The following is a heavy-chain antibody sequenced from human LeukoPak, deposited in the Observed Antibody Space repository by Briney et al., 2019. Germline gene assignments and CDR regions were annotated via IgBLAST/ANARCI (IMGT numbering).Heavy chain of an antibody. D-gene: IGHD6-19*01. V-gene: IGHV3-64*02. Sequence: PGGSLRLSCAASGFTFSNYAMHWVRQAPGEGLEYVSAISSNGGSTYYADSVKGRFTISRDNSKNTLFLQMGSLRVEDTAVYYCARDDPLQKYSSGWYRRYYYGMDVWGQGTTVTVSS. CDR2: ISSNGGST. CDR3: ARDDPLQKYSSGWYRRYYYGMDV. J-gene: IGHJ6*02. CDR1: GFTFSNYA.